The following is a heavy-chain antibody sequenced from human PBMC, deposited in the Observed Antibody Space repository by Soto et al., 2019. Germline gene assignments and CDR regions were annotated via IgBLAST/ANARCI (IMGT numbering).Heavy chain of an antibody. CDR1: GFTFGTYA. V-gene: IGHV3-33*01. CDR3: ARAFCTNGVCYYFFDV. Sequence: PGGSLRLSCAASGFTFGTYAMHWVRQAPGKGLEWVAVIYYDGSNRYYGDAVKGRFTISRDNSKSTLYLQMSSLRAEDTAVYYCARAFCTNGVCYYFFDVWGHGTLVTVSS. D-gene: IGHD2-8*01. J-gene: IGHJ4*01. CDR2: IYYDGSNR.